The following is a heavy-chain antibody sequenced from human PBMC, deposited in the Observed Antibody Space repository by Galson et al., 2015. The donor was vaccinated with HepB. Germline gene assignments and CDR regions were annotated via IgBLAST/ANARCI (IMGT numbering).Heavy chain of an antibody. J-gene: IGHJ6*02. Sequence: SLRLSCAASGFSFRTYAMHWVRQAPGRGLEWVAFTWYDGSNKYYADSVKGRFTISRDNSKNTLYLQMNSLRSEDTAVYYCAKECCNGMTCYEGSLYSAVDDWCAGTTVTV. CDR2: TWYDGSNK. V-gene: IGHV3-33*06. D-gene: IGHD5/OR15-5a*01. CDR1: GFSFRTYA. CDR3: AKECCNGMTCYEGSLYSAVDD.